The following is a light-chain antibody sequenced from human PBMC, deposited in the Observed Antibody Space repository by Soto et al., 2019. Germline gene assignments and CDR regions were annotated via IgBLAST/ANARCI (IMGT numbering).Light chain of an antibody. J-gene: IGLJ3*02. CDR1: SSDVGGYNY. Sequence: QSALTQPASVSGSPGQSITISCTGTSSDVGGYNYLSWYQQHPGKTHKVMIYEVSNRPSGVANRYAGSKSGNTASLTIYGLRAEHEADYFFSSYTTSGTAVFGGGTKLTVL. CDR2: EVS. CDR3: SSYTTSGTAV. V-gene: IGLV2-14*01.